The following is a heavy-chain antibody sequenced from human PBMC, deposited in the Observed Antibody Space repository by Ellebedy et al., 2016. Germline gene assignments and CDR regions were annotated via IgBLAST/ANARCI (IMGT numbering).Heavy chain of an antibody. J-gene: IGHJ6*02. CDR3: ATLQDYSNYYYYYYYGMDV. CDR1: GYNFTSYG. CDR2: ISAYNGNT. Sequence: ASVKVSCKASGYNFTSYGISWVRRAPGQGLEWMGWISAYNGNTNYAQKLQGRVTMTTDTSTSTAYMELRSLRSDDTAVYYCATLQDYSNYYYYYYYGMDVWGQGTTVTVSS. V-gene: IGHV1-18*04. D-gene: IGHD4-11*01.